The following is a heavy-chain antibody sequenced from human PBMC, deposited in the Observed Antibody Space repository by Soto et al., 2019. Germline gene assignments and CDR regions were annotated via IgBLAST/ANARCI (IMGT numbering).Heavy chain of an antibody. CDR3: ATFYCSGGSCIHPVNY. J-gene: IGHJ4*02. D-gene: IGHD2-15*01. CDR2: IWYDGSNK. V-gene: IGHV3-33*01. Sequence: GGSLRLSCAASGFTFSSYGMHWVRQAPGKGLEWVAVIWYDGSNKYYADSVKGRFTISRDNSKNTLYLQMNSLRAEDTAVYYCATFYCSGGSCIHPVNYWGQGTLVTVSS. CDR1: GFTFSSYG.